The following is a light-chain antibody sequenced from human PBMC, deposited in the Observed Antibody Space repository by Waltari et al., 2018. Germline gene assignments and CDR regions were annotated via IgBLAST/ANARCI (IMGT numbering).Light chain of an antibody. V-gene: IGLV1-40*01. J-gene: IGLJ3*02. CDR3: QSYDSTVGGSV. CDR1: NFNIGEGNY. Sequence: QSALTRPPSVSGAPGQTVTIPCIGTNFNIGEGNYGHWYQQFPGTVPKVLIHHNTLRPSGVPDRFSASKSATSASLVITGLQPDDEADYYCQSYDSTVGGSVFGGPTKVTV. CDR2: HNT.